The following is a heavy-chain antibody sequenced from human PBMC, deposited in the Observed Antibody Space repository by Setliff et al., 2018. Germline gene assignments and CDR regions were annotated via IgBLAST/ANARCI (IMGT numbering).Heavy chain of an antibody. CDR1: GYTFTGYY. D-gene: IGHD3-22*01. J-gene: IGHJ4*02. Sequence: ASVKVSCKASGYTFTGYYMHWVRQAPGQGLEWMGWINPNSGGTNYAQKFQGWVTMTRDTSISTAYMELSRLRSVDTAVYYCARDRDSSGYPYYFDYWGQGTLVTVSS. CDR2: INPNSGGT. V-gene: IGHV1-2*04. CDR3: ARDRDSSGYPYYFDY.